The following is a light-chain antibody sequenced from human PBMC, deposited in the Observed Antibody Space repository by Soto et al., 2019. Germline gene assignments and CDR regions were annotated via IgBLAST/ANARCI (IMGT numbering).Light chain of an antibody. V-gene: IGLV2-14*01. CDR3: SSYTITRNLV. CDR1: SSDVGAYDH. J-gene: IGLJ2*01. Sequence: QSALTQPASVSGSPGQSITISCTATSSDVGAYDHVSWYQQYPGKAPKLMIYEVINRPSGVSNRFSGSKSGNTASLIISGLQSEDEADYSCSSYTITRNLVFGGRTKLTVL. CDR2: EVI.